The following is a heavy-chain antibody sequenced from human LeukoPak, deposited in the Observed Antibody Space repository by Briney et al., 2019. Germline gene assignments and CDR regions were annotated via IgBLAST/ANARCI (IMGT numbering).Heavy chain of an antibody. V-gene: IGHV5-51*01. J-gene: IGHJ5*02. D-gene: IGHD2-15*01. CDR3: ARRDACSGGSCQYNWFDP. CDR2: IYPGDSDT. CDR1: GSSFTSYW. Sequence: GESLQISCQGSGSSFTSYWIGWGRQLPGKGLEWMGIIYPGDSDTRYSPSFQGQVTISADKSISTAYLQWSSLKASDTAMYYCARRDACSGGSCQYNWFDPWGQGTLVTVSS.